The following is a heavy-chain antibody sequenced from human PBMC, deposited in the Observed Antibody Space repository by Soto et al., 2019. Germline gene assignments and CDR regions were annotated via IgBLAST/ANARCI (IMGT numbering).Heavy chain of an antibody. CDR3: ARTTVTTYADI. J-gene: IGHJ3*02. CDR1: GGSISSYY. CDR2: IYYSGST. Sequence: SETLSLTCTVSGGSISSYYWSWIRQPPGKGLEWIGYIYYSGSTNYNPSLKSRVTISVDTSKNQFSLKLSSVTAADTAVYYCARTTVTTYADIWGQGTMVTVSS. D-gene: IGHD4-17*01. V-gene: IGHV4-59*08.